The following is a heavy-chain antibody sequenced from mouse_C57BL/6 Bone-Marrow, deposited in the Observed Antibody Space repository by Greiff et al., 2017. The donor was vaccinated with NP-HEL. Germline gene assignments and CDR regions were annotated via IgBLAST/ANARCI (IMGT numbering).Heavy chain of an antibody. Sequence: EVKLMESGGGLVQPKGSLKLSCAASGFSFNTYAMNWVRQAPGKGLEWVARIRSKSNNYATYYADSVKDRFTISRDDSESMLYLQMNNLKTEDTAMYYCVRHDSLGKNWEREVFAYWGQGTLVTVSA. CDR1: GFSFNTYA. CDR2: IRSKSNNYAT. CDR3: VRHDSLGKNWEREVFAY. V-gene: IGHV10-1*01. D-gene: IGHD4-1*01. J-gene: IGHJ3*01.